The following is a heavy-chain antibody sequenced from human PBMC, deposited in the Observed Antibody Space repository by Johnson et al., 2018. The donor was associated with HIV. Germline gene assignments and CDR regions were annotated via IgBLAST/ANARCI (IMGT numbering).Heavy chain of an antibody. CDR2: ISYDGSNK. CDR3: ARGGVIHDAFDI. CDR1: AFAFSSYV. Sequence: QVQLVESGGGVVQPGRSLRLSCAASAFAFSSYVMHWVRQAPGKGLEWVAVISYDGSNKYYADIVKGRFTISRDNSKNTLYLQMNSLRAEDTAVYYCARGGVIHDAFDIWGQGTMVTLSS. D-gene: IGHD3-3*01. J-gene: IGHJ3*02. V-gene: IGHV3-30*04.